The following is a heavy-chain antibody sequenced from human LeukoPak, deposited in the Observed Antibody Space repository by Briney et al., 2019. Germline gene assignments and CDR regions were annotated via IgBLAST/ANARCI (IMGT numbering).Heavy chain of an antibody. Sequence: GESLKISCKGSGYSFTSYWIGWVRQMPGKGLEWMGIIYPGDSDTRYSPSFQGQVTISADKSISTAYLQWSSLKASDTAMYYCASTAVRDYYDSSGYPHYYYGMDVWGQGTTVTVSS. D-gene: IGHD3-22*01. CDR1: GYSFTSYW. CDR2: IYPGDSDT. J-gene: IGHJ6*02. CDR3: ASTAVRDYYDSSGYPHYYYGMDV. V-gene: IGHV5-51*01.